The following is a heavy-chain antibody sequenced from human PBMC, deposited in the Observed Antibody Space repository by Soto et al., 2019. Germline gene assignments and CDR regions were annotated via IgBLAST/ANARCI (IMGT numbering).Heavy chain of an antibody. J-gene: IGHJ5*02. CDR2: ISGSGGST. V-gene: IGHV3-23*01. Sequence: GGCXRLSCAASGVTFTIYSMIWFRHAPGKGLEWVSAISGSGGSTYYADSVKGRFTVSRDNSKNTLYLQMNSLRAEDTAVYYCAKVGPLDKAMGGGTWWFDPWGTGTLV. D-gene: IGHD5-18*01. CDR3: AKVGPLDKAMGGGTWWFDP. CDR1: GVTFTIYS.